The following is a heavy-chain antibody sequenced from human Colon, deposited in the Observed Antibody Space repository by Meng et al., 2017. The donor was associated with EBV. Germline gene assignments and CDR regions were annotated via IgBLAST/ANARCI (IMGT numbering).Heavy chain of an antibody. J-gene: IGHJ4*02. V-gene: IGHV4-4*02. D-gene: IGHD2-21*01. CDR1: GGSISSSHW. Sequence: VQLQESGPGLGKPSGTLSLTCSVSGGSISSSHWWTWVRQPPGKGLEWIGEVYHTGSTKYNPSLKSRLTISVDKSKNQFSLNLTSVTAADTAVYYCARVWQSLTAFFDSWGQGTLVTVSS. CDR3: ARVWQSLTAFFDS. CDR2: VYHTGST.